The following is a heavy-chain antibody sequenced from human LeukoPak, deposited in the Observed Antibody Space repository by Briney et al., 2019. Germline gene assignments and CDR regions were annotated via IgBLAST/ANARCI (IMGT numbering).Heavy chain of an antibody. CDR1: GYSISSGYY. J-gene: IGHJ4*02. V-gene: IGHV4-38-2*02. CDR2: VYHSGST. CDR3: VRISSTVTYDC. Sequence: SETMSLTCTVSGYSISSGYYWGWIRQPPEKGLEWIGSVYHSGSTYYNPSLKSRVTISVDTSKSQFSLKLSSVTAADTAVYYCVRISSTVTYDCWGQGILVTVSS. D-gene: IGHD4-17*01.